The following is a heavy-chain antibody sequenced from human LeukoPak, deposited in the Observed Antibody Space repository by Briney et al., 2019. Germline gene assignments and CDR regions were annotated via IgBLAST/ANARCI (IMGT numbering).Heavy chain of an antibody. CDR1: GFTFRSFG. Sequence: GESLKISCAAPGFTFRSFGMHWVRQAPGKGLERVAFVRNDGNKTYYADSVRGRSTISRDNSKNTLFLQMNTLRPDDTAIYYCAKGSGWEPLGFDYWGQGTLVTVSS. J-gene: IGHJ4*02. D-gene: IGHD1-14*01. CDR2: VRNDGNKT. V-gene: IGHV3-30*02. CDR3: AKGSGWEPLGFDY.